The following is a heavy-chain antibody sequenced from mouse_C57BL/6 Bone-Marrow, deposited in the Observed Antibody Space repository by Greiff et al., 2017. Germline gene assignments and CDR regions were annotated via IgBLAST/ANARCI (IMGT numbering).Heavy chain of an antibody. D-gene: IGHD4-1*02. CDR3: GRWGQVGRSFDY. J-gene: IGHJ2*01. Sequence: QVQLQQPGAELVKPGASVKMSCKASGYTFTSYWITWVQQRPGQGLEWIGDIYPTSGRTNYNEKFKSKAILTVDNSSNTAYMQLSSLPSEDPAVFYCGRWGQVGRSFDYWGRGTTLTVSA. CDR1: GYTFTSYW. V-gene: IGHV1-55*01. CDR2: IYPTSGRT.